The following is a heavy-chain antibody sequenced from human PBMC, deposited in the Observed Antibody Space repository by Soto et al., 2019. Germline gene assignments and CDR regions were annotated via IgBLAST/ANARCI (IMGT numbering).Heavy chain of an antibody. Sequence: PSETLSLTCTVSGGSISSGTYYWPWIRQHPGKGLEWIGYIYYSGSAYYNPSLKSRVTISVDTSNNQFSLKLSSVTAADTAVYYCARDISRGDLDYYYGMDVWGQGTTVTVSS. CDR1: GGSISSGTYY. CDR3: ARDISRGDLDYYYGMDV. J-gene: IGHJ6*02. D-gene: IGHD3-16*01. V-gene: IGHV4-31*03. CDR2: IYYSGSA.